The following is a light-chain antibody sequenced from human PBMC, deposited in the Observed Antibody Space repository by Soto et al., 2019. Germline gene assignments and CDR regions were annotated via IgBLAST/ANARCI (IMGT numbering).Light chain of an antibody. CDR3: SSYAGSSNYVV. CDR2: EVS. CDR1: SSDIGGYNY. Sequence: QSALTQPPSASGSPGQSVSISCTGTSSDIGGYNYVSWYQHHPGYAPKLIIYEVSKRPSGVPDRFSGSKSGNTASLTVSGLQAEDEADYYCSSYAGSSNYVVFGGGTKVTVL. J-gene: IGLJ2*01. V-gene: IGLV2-8*01.